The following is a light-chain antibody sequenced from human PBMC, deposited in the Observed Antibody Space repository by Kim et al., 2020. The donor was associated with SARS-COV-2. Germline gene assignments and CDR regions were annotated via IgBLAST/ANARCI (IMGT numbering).Light chain of an antibody. CDR2: DAS. Sequence: SLSPGEKASLSCEARQRVDGYLAWYQQKPGQAPRLLIYDASRRATGVPARFSGSGSRTDFTLTISSLEPEDFAVYYCQQRGNWVTFGGGTKLEI. J-gene: IGKJ4*01. CDR3: QQRGNWVT. V-gene: IGKV3-11*01. CDR1: QRVDGY.